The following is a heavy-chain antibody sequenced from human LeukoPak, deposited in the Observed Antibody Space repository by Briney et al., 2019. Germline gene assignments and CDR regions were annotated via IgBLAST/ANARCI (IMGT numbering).Heavy chain of an antibody. D-gene: IGHD1-26*01. CDR3: ARKVGSYYYYYMDV. J-gene: IGHJ6*03. CDR1: GYTFTSYG. V-gene: IGHV1-18*01. Sequence: ASVKVSCKASGYTFTSYGISWVRQAPGQGLEWMGWISAYNGNTNYAQKLQGRVTMTTDTSTSTAYMELSSLRSEDTAVYYCARKVGSYYYYYMDVWGKGTTVTISS. CDR2: ISAYNGNT.